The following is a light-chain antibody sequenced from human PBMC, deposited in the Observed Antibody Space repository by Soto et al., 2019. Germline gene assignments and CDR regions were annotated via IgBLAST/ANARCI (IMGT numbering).Light chain of an antibody. Sequence: EIVLTPSPDTLSVSPGERATLSCRASQSVTSTYLAWYQQKAGQAPRLLIYGASSRATGVPDRFSGNGSGTDFTLTITRLEPEDFALYYCQQYGDSPITFGQGTRLEIK. CDR1: QSVTSTY. V-gene: IGKV3-20*01. J-gene: IGKJ5*01. CDR2: GAS. CDR3: QQYGDSPIT.